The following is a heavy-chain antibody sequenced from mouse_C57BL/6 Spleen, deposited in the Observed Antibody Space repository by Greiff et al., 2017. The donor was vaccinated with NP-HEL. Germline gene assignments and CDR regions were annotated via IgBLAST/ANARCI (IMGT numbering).Heavy chain of an antibody. Sequence: EVQLVESEGGLVQPGSSMKLSCTASGFTFSDYYMAWVRQVPEKGLEWVANINYDGSSTYYLDSLKSRFIISRDNAKNILYLQMSSLKSEDTATYYCARFYGYDAAMDYWGQGTSVTVSS. CDR2: INYDGSST. V-gene: IGHV5-16*01. J-gene: IGHJ4*01. CDR1: GFTFSDYY. D-gene: IGHD2-2*01. CDR3: ARFYGYDAAMDY.